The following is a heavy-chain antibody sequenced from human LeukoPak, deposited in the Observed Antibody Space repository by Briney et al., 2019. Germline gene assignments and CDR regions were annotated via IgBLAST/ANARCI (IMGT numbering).Heavy chain of an antibody. D-gene: IGHD5-18*01. V-gene: IGHV3-33*01. CDR1: GFTFSSYG. J-gene: IGHJ4*02. CDR2: IWYDGSNK. Sequence: GRSLRLSCAASGFTFSSYGMHWVRQAPGKELEWVAVIWYDGSNKYYADSVKGRFTISRDNAKNSLYLQMNSLRAEDTAVYYCARDYMVTKWKKYYFDYWGQGTLVTVSS. CDR3: ARDYMVTKWKKYYFDY.